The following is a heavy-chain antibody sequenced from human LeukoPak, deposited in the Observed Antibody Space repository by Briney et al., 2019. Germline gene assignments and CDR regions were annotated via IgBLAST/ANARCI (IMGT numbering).Heavy chain of an antibody. CDR3: AKRGLENYFDY. J-gene: IGHJ4*02. CDR1: GFTFSSYE. CDR2: ISGSDGTT. V-gene: IGHV3-23*01. Sequence: GGSLRLSCAASGFTFSSYEMNWVRQAPGKGLEWVSAISGSDGTTYYADSVKGRFTISRDNSKNTLSLQMNSLRAEDTAVYYCAKRGLENYFDYWGQGTLVTVSS.